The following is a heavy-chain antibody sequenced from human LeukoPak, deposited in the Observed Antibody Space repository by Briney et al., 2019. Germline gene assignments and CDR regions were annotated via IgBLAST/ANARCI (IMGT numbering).Heavy chain of an antibody. Sequence: ASVKVSCKASGGTFNNYAITWVRQAPGQGLEWMGWTSAYNDKTKYAQKLEGRVTMTTDTSTSTAYMEMRSLRSDDTAVYYCARGTYFDYWGQGTLVTVSS. D-gene: IGHD1-1*01. CDR2: TSAYNDKT. CDR3: ARGTYFDY. V-gene: IGHV1-18*01. J-gene: IGHJ4*02. CDR1: GGTFNNYA.